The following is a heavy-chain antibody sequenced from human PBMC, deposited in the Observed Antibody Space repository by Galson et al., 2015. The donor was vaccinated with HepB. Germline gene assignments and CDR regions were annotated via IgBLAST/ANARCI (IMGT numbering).Heavy chain of an antibody. V-gene: IGHV3-23*01. CDR3: GTGYSSGSCYFDY. D-gene: IGHD6-19*01. CDR2: ISGGGGST. J-gene: IGHJ4*02. Sequence: SLRLSCAASGFSFSTYVMSWVRQAPGKGLEWVSAISGGGGSTYYADSVKGRFAISRDSSKNTLYLQMNSLRAEDTAVYYCGTGYSSGSCYFDYWGQGTLVTVSS. CDR1: GFSFSTYV.